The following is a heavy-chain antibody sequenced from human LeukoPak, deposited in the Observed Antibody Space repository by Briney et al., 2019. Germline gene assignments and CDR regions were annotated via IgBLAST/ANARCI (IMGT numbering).Heavy chain of an antibody. D-gene: IGHD6-13*01. CDR2: INPNSGGT. V-gene: IGHV1-2*02. CDR3: ARGGGAAAGLDAFDI. J-gene: IGHJ3*02. Sequence: GASVKVSCKASGYTFTGYYMHWVRQAPGQGLEWMGWINPNSGGTNYAQKFQGRVTMTRDTSISTAYMELSRLRSDDTAVYYCARGGGAAAGLDAFDIWGQGTMVTVSS. CDR1: GYTFTGYY.